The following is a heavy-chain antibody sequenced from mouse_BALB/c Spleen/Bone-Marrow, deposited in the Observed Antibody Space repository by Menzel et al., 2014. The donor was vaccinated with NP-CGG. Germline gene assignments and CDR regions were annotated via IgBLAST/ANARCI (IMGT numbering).Heavy chain of an antibody. V-gene: IGHV1S81*02. D-gene: IGHD1-1*01. CDR1: GYTFTSYW. J-gene: IGHJ1*01. Sequence: VKLVESGAELVKPGASVKLSCKASGYTFTSYWMHWVKQRPGQGLEWIGEINPSNGRTNYNEKFKSKATLTVDKSSSXAYMQLSSLTSEDSAVYYCARYLHYYGSSYGYFDVWGAGTTVTVSS. CDR3: ARYLHYYGSSYGYFDV. CDR2: INPSNGRT.